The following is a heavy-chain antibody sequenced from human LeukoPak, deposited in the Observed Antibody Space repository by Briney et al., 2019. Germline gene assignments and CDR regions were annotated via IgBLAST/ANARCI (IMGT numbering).Heavy chain of an antibody. J-gene: IGHJ4*02. CDR3: ARVRYRLAETYIDY. D-gene: IGHD3-16*01. V-gene: IGHV1-2*02. Sequence: GASVKVSCKASGYIFTGYYMHWVRRAPGQGLEWMGWINPNSGDTNYAQKFQGRVTMTRDTSISTAYMELSRLRSDDTAVYYCARVRYRLAETYIDYWGQGTLVTVPS. CDR2: INPNSGDT. CDR1: GYIFTGYY.